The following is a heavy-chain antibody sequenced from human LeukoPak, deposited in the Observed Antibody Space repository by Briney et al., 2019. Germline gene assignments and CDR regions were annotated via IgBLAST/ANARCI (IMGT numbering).Heavy chain of an antibody. J-gene: IGHJ4*02. V-gene: IGHV3-23*01. D-gene: IGHD1-1*01. CDR3: ARSLKWNLVGLDY. CDR1: GFTLSSYA. CDR2: INNSGDNT. Sequence: GGSLRLSCAASGFTLSSYAMNWVRQAPGKGLEWVSVINNSGDNTFYADSVKGRFTISRDNSKNTLYLQMSSLRGEDTAVYYCARSLKWNLVGLDYWGQGTLVTVSS.